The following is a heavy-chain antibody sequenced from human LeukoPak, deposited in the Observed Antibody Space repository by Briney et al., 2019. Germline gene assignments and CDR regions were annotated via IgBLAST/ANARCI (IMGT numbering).Heavy chain of an antibody. D-gene: IGHD2-21*02. CDR3: AKDISGGDCPDY. V-gene: IGHV3-30*18. CDR1: GFTFSSYG. J-gene: IGHJ4*02. CDR2: ISYDGSNK. Sequence: GGSQRLSCAASGFTFSSYGMHWVRQAPGKGLEWVAVISYDGSNKYYADSVKGRFTISRDNSKNTLYLQMNSLRADDTAVYYCAKDISGGDCPDYWGQGTLVTVSS.